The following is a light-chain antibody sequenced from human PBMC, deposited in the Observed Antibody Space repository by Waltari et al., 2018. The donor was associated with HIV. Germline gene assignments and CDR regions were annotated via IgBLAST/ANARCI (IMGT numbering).Light chain of an antibody. CDR3: ISYTTSSTWV. J-gene: IGLJ3*02. V-gene: IGLV2-14*01. Sequence: QSALTQPASVSGSPGQPLTISCTGTSSDVGTYDYVYWYQQHPGKAPKLMIYEVSNRPSGVSIRFSGSKSGNAASLTISGLEAEDEADYYCISYTTSSTWVFGGGTKLTVL. CDR2: EVS. CDR1: SSDVGTYDY.